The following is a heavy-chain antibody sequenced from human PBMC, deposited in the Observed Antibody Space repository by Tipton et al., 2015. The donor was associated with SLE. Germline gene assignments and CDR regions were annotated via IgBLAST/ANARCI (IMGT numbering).Heavy chain of an antibody. CDR2: IYYSGST. Sequence: TLSLTCTVSGGSISSSSYYWGWIRQPPGKELEWIGSIYYSGSTYYNPSLKSRVTISVDTSKNQFSLKLSSVTAADTAVYYCARDPSRYSGSQSPFDYWGQGTLVTVSS. V-gene: IGHV4-39*07. CDR3: ARDPSRYSGSQSPFDY. D-gene: IGHD1-26*01. J-gene: IGHJ4*02. CDR1: GGSISSSSYY.